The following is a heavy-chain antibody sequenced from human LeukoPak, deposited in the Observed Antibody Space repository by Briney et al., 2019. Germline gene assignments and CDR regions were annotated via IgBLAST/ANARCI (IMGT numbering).Heavy chain of an antibody. V-gene: IGHV3-23*01. D-gene: IGHD3-3*01. Sequence: GGSLRLSCAASAFSFGSSVMSWVRQAPGKGLEWVSAITADGGGTNHADPVKGRFTISRDNFKSTLYLQMNSLRVEDTAVYYCATLRFLGTWGQGTMVTVSP. CDR1: AFSFGSSV. J-gene: IGHJ3*01. CDR3: ATLRFLGT. CDR2: ITADGGGT.